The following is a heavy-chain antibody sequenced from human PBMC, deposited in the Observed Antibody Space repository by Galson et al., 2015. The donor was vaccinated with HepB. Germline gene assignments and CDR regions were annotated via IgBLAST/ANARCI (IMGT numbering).Heavy chain of an antibody. CDR1: GFTFSSYD. CDR2: IGTAGDT. Sequence: SLRLSCAASGFTFSSYDMHWVRQATGKGLEWVSAIGTAGDTYYPGSVKGRFTISRENAKNSLYLQMNSLRAGDTAVYYCARGNPRYCSSTSCPRGAFDIWGQGTVVTVSS. V-gene: IGHV3-13*01. J-gene: IGHJ3*02. CDR3: ARGNPRYCSSTSCPRGAFDI. D-gene: IGHD2-2*01.